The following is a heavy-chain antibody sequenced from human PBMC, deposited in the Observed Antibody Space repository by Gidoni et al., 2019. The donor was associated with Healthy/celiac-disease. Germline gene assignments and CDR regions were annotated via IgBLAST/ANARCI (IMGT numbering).Heavy chain of an antibody. J-gene: IGHJ5*02. Sequence: YGGSFSGYYWSWIRQPPGKGLEWIGEINHSGSTNYNPSLKSRVTISVDTSKNQFSLKLSSVTAADTAVYYCARGVTIFGVVIGHMYNWFDPWGQGTLVTVSS. CDR3: ARGVTIFGVVIGHMYNWFDP. D-gene: IGHD3-3*01. V-gene: IGHV4-34*01. CDR2: INHSGST. CDR1: GGSFSGYY.